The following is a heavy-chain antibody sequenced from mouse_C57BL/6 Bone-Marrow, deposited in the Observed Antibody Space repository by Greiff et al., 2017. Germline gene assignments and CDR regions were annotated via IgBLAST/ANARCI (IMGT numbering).Heavy chain of an antibody. V-gene: IGHV1-47*01. D-gene: IGHD2-1*01. J-gene: IGHJ2*01. CDR2: FHPYNDDT. Sequence: VKLVESGAELVKPGASVKMSCKASGYTFTTYPIEWMKQNHGKSLEWIGNFHPYNDDTKYNEKFKGKDTLTVEKSSSTVYLELSRLTSDDSAVYDSARGGNYGGYYFDYWGQGTTLTVSS. CDR3: ARGGNYGGYYFDY. CDR1: GYTFTTYP.